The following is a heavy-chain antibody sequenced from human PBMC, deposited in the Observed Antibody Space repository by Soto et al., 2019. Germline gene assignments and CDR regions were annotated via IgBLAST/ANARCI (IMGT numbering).Heavy chain of an antibody. J-gene: IGHJ4*02. Sequence: EVQLLESGGGLVQPGGSLRLSCTASGFTFSSYAMNWVRQAPGKGLEWVSVISGSGGSTYYADSVKGRFTISRDNSKNTLKLQMNSLRAEDTAVYYCASRTSGWYFDYWGQGTLVTVSS. CDR3: ASRTSGWYFDY. D-gene: IGHD6-19*01. CDR1: GFTFSSYA. V-gene: IGHV3-23*01. CDR2: ISGSGGST.